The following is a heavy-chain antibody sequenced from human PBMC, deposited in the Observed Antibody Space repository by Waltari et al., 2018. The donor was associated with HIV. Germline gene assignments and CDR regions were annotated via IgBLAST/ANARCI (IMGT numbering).Heavy chain of an antibody. CDR3: ASRYDSDAFDI. CDR1: GFTFSSYA. J-gene: IGHJ3*02. CDR2: STGSVGTT. D-gene: IGHD2-2*01. Sequence: EVQLLESGGGLVQPGGSLRLSCAASGFTFSSYALTWVRQAPGKGLDVGSVSTGSVGTTNHADTVKGRFTISRDNSKNTLYLQMNSLRAEDTAVYYCASRYDSDAFDIWGQGTMVTVSS. V-gene: IGHV3-23*01.